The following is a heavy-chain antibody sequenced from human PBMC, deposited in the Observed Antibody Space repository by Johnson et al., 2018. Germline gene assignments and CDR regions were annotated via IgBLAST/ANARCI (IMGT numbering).Heavy chain of an antibody. J-gene: IGHJ6*03. CDR3: VKGRCSGYDWGLRHYCYMDV. CDR1: GFIFSSYG. D-gene: IGHD5-12*01. Sequence: QVQLVQSGGGVVQPGRSLRLSCAASGFIFSSYGMHWVRQAPGKGLEWGAVISYDGSNKYYADSVKGRFTISRENCKNTLFLQMTSVRAEDTAVYYCVKGRCSGYDWGLRHYCYMDVGGTGTTGTVSS. V-gene: IGHV3-30*18. CDR2: ISYDGSNK.